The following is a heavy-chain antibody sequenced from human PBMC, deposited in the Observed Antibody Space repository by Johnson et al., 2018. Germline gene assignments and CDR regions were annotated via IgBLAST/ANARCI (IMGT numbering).Heavy chain of an antibody. D-gene: IGHD2-21*02. CDR2: ISSRSDTI. Sequence: VQLVQSGGGVVQPGGSLRLSCVASGFNFRSYSMNWVRQAPGKGLEWVSYISSRSDTIYYADSVKGRFTISRDNAKNSLYLQMNNLRDEDTAVDYCARDNSPVVVTVFYYYYGMDVWCQGTTVTVS. V-gene: IGHV3-48*02. J-gene: IGHJ6*02. CDR1: GFNFRSYS. CDR3: ARDNSPVVVTVFYYYYGMDV.